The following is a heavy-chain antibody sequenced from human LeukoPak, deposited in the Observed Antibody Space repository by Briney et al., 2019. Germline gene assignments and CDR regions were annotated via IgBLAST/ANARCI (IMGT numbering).Heavy chain of an antibody. V-gene: IGHV3-23*01. Sequence: GGSLRLSCAASGFTFSSYAMSWVRQAPGKGLEWVSSISGSSDSTYYADSVKGRFTISRDNSKNTLYLQMNSLRAEDTAVYYCARDDYGETFDYWGQGTLVTVSS. D-gene: IGHD4-17*01. CDR1: GFTFSSYA. CDR3: ARDDYGETFDY. J-gene: IGHJ4*02. CDR2: ISGSSDST.